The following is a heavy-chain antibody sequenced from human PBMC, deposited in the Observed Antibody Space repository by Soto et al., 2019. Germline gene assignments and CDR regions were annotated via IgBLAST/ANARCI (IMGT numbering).Heavy chain of an antibody. CDR3: ARQIYDSDTGPNFQYYFES. V-gene: IGHV5-10-1*01. Sequence: PGESLKISCKGSGYSFAGYWITWVRQKPGKGLEWMGRIDPSDSQTYYSPSFRGHVTISVTKSITTVFLQWCSLRASDTAMYYCARQIYDSDTGPNFQYYFESWGQGTPVAVSS. J-gene: IGHJ4*02. CDR1: GYSFAGYW. CDR2: IDPSDSQT. D-gene: IGHD3-22*01.